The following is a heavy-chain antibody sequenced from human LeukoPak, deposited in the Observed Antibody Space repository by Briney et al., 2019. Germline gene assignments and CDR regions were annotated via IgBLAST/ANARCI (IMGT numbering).Heavy chain of an antibody. J-gene: IGHJ4*02. V-gene: IGHV4-31*03. Sequence: SETLSLTCTVSGGSISSGDYYWTWIRQHPGEGLEWIGYISYSGNTYYSPSLKSRATISVDTSKNQFSLKLSSVTAADTAVYYCARLFAASAYYSFDYWGQGTLVTVSS. D-gene: IGHD3-22*01. CDR2: ISYSGNT. CDR1: GGSISSGDYY. CDR3: ARLFAASAYYSFDY.